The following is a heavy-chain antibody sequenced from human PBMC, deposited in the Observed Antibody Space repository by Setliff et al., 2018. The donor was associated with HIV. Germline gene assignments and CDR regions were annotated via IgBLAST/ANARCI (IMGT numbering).Heavy chain of an antibody. CDR1: GYSLTSGYY. Sequence: PSETLSLTCGVSGYSLTSGYYWGWIRQPPGKGLEWIGEINHSGSTNYNPSLKSRVTISVDTSKNQFSLKLGSVTAADTAVYYCARAKVTGSDYWGQGTLVTVSS. CDR3: ARAKVTGSDY. V-gene: IGHV4-34*01. J-gene: IGHJ4*02. D-gene: IGHD5-18*01. CDR2: INHSGST.